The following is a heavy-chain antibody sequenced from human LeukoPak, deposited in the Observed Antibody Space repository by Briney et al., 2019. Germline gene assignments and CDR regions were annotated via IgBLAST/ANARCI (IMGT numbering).Heavy chain of an antibody. Sequence: TSETLSLTCTVSGGSISSYYWSWIRQPPGKGLEWIGYIYYSGSTYYNTSLKSRVTISVDTSKNQFSLKVNSVTAADTAVYYCAKGHYEPRYNWFDTWGQGTLVTVSS. CDR2: IYYSGST. J-gene: IGHJ5*02. V-gene: IGHV4-59*06. CDR1: GGSISSYY. CDR3: AKGHYEPRYNWFDT. D-gene: IGHD3-3*01.